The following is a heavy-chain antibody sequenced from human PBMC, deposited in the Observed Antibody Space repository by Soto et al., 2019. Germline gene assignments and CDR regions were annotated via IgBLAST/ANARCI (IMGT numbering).Heavy chain of an antibody. D-gene: IGHD4-17*01. Sequence: GGSLRLSCAASGFTFSSYAMHWVRQAPGKGLEWVAVISYDGSNKYYADSVKGRFTISRDNSKNTLYLQMNSLRAEDTAVYYCARGAPYGDYDNLDYWGQGTLVTVSS. J-gene: IGHJ4*02. CDR3: ARGAPYGDYDNLDY. V-gene: IGHV3-30-3*01. CDR2: ISYDGSNK. CDR1: GFTFSSYA.